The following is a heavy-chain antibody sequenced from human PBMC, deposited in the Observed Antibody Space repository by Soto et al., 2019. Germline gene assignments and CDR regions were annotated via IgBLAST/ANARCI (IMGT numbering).Heavy chain of an antibody. V-gene: IGHV1-18*01. D-gene: IGHD6-19*01. CDR3: ARVQGSSGWSLSYYYYYMDV. CDR1: GYTFTSYG. Sequence: GASVKVSCKASGYTFTSYGISWVRQAPGQGLEWMGWISAYNGNTNYAQKLQGRVTMTTDTSTSTAYMELRSLRSDDTAVYYCARVQGSSGWSLSYYYYYMDVWGKGTTVTVSS. CDR2: ISAYNGNT. J-gene: IGHJ6*03.